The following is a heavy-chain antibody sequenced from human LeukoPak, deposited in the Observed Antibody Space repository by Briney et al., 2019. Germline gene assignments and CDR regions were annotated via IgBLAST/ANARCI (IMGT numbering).Heavy chain of an antibody. J-gene: IGHJ4*02. CDR3: ARVLFYSSGNKSNRVDY. V-gene: IGHV1-2*02. CDR2: TNPNSGGT. Sequence: ASVKVSCKASGYTFTGYYIHWVRQGPGQGLEWMGWTNPNSGGTNSAQKFQGRVTMTRDTSISTAYMELSRLRSDDTAVYYCARVLFYSSGNKSNRVDYWGQGTLVTVSS. D-gene: IGHD6-19*01. CDR1: GYTFTGYY.